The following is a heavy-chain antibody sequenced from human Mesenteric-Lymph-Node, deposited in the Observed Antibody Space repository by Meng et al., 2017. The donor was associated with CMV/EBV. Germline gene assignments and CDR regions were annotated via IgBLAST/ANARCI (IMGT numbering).Heavy chain of an antibody. CDR2: LSYDGKNK. D-gene: IGHD4-23*01. CDR3: AKEGGFCGRTTCYNGGFDI. J-gene: IGHJ3*02. V-gene: IGHV3-30*02. Sequence: GGPLRLSCAAPGYIYTDFGVHWVRQAPGKGLEWVTFLSYDGKNKYYSESVKGRFSISRDNFNNTVHLQMNSLRPEDTAMYYCAKEGGFCGRTTCYNGGFDIWAQGTMVTVSS. CDR1: GYIYTDFG.